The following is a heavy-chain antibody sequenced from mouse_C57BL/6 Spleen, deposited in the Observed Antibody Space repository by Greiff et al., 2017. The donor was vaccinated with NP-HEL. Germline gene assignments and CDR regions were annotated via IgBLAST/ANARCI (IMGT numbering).Heavy chain of an antibody. CDR2: INPNNGGT. J-gene: IGHJ1*03. V-gene: IGHV1-18*01. D-gene: IGHD2-2*01. CDR1: GYTFTDYN. Sequence: EVQLQQSGPELVKPGASVKIPCKASGYTFTDYNMDWVKQSHGKSLEWIGDINPNNGGTIYNQKFKGKATLTVDKSSSTAYMELRSLTSEDTAVYYCARSTRIYYGYGWYFDVWGTGTTVTVSS. CDR3: ARSTRIYYGYGWYFDV.